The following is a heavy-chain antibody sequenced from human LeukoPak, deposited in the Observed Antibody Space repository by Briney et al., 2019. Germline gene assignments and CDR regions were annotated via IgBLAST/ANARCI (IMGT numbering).Heavy chain of an antibody. CDR3: AKSGPYFYES. D-gene: IGHD1-26*01. CDR2: FDGTGAGI. V-gene: IGHV3-23*01. J-gene: IGHJ4*02. Sequence: GSLRLSCAASGFTFSTFGMSWVRQAPGKGLEWVSTFDGTGAGIYYADSVKGRFTVSRDNSKNTLYLQMNSLRGEDTAIYYCAKSGPYFYESWGQGTLVTVSS. CDR1: GFTFSTFG.